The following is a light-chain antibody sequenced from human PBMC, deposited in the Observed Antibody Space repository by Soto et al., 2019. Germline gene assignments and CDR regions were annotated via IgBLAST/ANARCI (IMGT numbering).Light chain of an antibody. Sequence: DIQVTQSPSTPSASVGDRVTITCRASQSISGWLAWYQQKPGKAPKLMIYDASSLESGVPSRFSGSGSGTEFTLTISSLQPDDFATYYCQQYNTYRTFGQGTKVDIK. J-gene: IGKJ1*01. CDR1: QSISGW. CDR2: DAS. CDR3: QQYNTYRT. V-gene: IGKV1-5*01.